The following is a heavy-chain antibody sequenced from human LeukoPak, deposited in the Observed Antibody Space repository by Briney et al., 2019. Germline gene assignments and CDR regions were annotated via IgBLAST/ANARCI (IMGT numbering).Heavy chain of an antibody. CDR3: ARSANFYYMDV. J-gene: IGHJ6*03. CDR1: GGSVSSYY. V-gene: IGHV4-4*07. CDR2: IYNSGST. Sequence: SETLSLTCTVSGGSVSSYYWSWIRQPAGKGLEWIGRIYNSGSTNYNPSLKSRVTMSVDSPKNQFSLKLSSVTAADTAVYYCARSANFYYMDVWGKGTTVTVSS.